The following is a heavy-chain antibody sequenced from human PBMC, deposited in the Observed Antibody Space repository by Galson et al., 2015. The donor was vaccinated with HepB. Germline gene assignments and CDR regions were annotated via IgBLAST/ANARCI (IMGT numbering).Heavy chain of an antibody. CDR1: GFTVSAFP. Sequence: SLRLSCAASGFTVSAFPMHWVRQAPGKGLEWLAFISFDGSNTSYTDSVTGRFTISRDYSKKTLYLDTNSLRPDDTAVYYCARGGNGKKLDSWGQGTLVTVSS. V-gene: IGHV3-30-3*01. CDR3: ARGGNGKKLDS. CDR2: ISFDGSNT. J-gene: IGHJ4*02. D-gene: IGHD2-8*01.